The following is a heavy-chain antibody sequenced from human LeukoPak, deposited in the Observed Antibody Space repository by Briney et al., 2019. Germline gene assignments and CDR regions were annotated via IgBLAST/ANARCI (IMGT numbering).Heavy chain of an antibody. D-gene: IGHD6-19*01. CDR3: ATQWPDY. V-gene: IGHV3-30*03. CDR1: GFTFSSYG. J-gene: IGHJ4*02. Sequence: GGSLRLSCAASGFTFSSYGMHWVRQAPGKGLEWVAVISYDGSNKYYADSVKGRFTISGDNSKNTLYLQMNSLRAEDTAVYYCATQWPDYWGQGTLVTVSS. CDR2: ISYDGSNK.